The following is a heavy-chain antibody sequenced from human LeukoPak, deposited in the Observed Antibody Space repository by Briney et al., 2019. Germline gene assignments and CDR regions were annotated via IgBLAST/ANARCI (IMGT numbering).Heavy chain of an antibody. CDR2: ISYDGSNK. V-gene: IGHV3-30-3*01. J-gene: IGHJ4*02. CDR3: AGDRQWLVPVQYFDY. D-gene: IGHD6-19*01. Sequence: GGSLRLSCAASGFTFSSYAMHWVRQAPGKGLEWVAVISYDGSNKYYADSVKGRFTISRDNSKNTLYLQMNSLRAEDTAVYYCAGDRQWLVPVQYFDYWGQGTLVTVSS. CDR1: GFTFSSYA.